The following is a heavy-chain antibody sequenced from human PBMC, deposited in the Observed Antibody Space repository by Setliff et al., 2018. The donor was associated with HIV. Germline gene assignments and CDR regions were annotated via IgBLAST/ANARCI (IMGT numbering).Heavy chain of an antibody. CDR3: VRAAAGLDV. Sequence: GESLRLSCAVSGFSLSDYYMDWVRQAPGKGLEWVGRTRNRANNYITDYATSVQGRFTISRDYSKDSLFLQMDNLETEDTAVYYCVRAAAGLDVWSQGIRVTVSS. V-gene: IGHV3-72*01. CDR1: GFSLSDYY. CDR2: TRNRANNYIT. J-gene: IGHJ4*02.